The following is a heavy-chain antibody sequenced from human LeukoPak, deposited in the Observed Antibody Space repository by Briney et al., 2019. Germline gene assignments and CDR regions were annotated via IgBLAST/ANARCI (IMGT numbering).Heavy chain of an antibody. CDR3: AKDPSDSSGYYPYFDY. Sequence: GGSLRLSCAASGFTFSSYGMHWVRQAPGKGLEWVAVISYDGSNKYYADSAKGRFTISRDNSKNTLYLQMNSLRAEDTAVYYCAKDPSDSSGYYPYFDYWGQGTLVTVSS. CDR1: GFTFSSYG. CDR2: ISYDGSNK. V-gene: IGHV3-30*18. D-gene: IGHD3-22*01. J-gene: IGHJ4*02.